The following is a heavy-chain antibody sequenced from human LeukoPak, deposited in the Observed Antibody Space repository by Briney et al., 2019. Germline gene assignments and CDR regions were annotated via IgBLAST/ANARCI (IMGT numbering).Heavy chain of an antibody. J-gene: IGHJ4*02. CDR2: ISGSGGST. CDR3: AKDQGGTYYDILTGYPSDY. D-gene: IGHD3-9*01. V-gene: IGHV3-23*01. Sequence: GGSLRLSCAASGFTFSSYGMSWVRQAPGKGLEWVSAISGSGGSTYYADSVKGRFTISRDNSKNTLYLQMNSLRAEDTAVYYCAKDQGGTYYDILTGYPSDYWGQGTLVTVSS. CDR1: GFTFSSYG.